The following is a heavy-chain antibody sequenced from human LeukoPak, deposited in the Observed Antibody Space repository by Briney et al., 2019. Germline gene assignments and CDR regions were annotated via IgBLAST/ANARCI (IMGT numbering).Heavy chain of an antibody. Sequence: PGGSLRLSCAASGFTFSSYSMNWVRQAPGKGLEWVSAISGSGGSTYYADSVKGRFTISRDNSKNTLYLQMNSLRAEGTAVYYCAKGGGLWFGELFDYWGQGTLVTVSS. CDR3: AKGGGLWFGELFDY. CDR2: ISGSGGST. CDR1: GFTFSSYS. V-gene: IGHV3-23*01. D-gene: IGHD3-10*01. J-gene: IGHJ4*02.